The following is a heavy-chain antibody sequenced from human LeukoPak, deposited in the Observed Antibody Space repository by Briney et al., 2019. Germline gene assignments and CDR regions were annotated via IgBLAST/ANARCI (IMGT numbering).Heavy chain of an antibody. CDR3: ARDFGIAVAGRVYNWFDP. D-gene: IGHD6-19*01. CDR2: ISGSGGST. Sequence: PGGSLRLSCAASGFTFSSYAMSWVRQAPGKGLEWVSAISGSGGSTYHADSVKGRFTISRDNAKNSLYLQMNSLRAEDTAVYYCARDFGIAVAGRVYNWFDPWGQGTLVTVSS. J-gene: IGHJ5*02. V-gene: IGHV3-23*01. CDR1: GFTFSSYA.